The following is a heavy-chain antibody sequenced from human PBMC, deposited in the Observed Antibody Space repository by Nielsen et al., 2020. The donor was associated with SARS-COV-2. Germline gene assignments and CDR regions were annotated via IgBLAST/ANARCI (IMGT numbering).Heavy chain of an antibody. V-gene: IGHV3-23*03. CDR3: AKDLEDRTMVFYGMDV. CDR1: GFTFSRYA. J-gene: IGHJ6*02. Sequence: GESLKISCAASGFTFSRYAMSWVRQAPGKGLEWVSVIYSGGSGTYYADSVRGRFTISRDNSKNTLYLQMNSLRAEDTAVYYCAKDLEDRTMVFYGMDVWGQGTTVTVSS. D-gene: IGHD5-18*01. CDR2: IYSGGSGT.